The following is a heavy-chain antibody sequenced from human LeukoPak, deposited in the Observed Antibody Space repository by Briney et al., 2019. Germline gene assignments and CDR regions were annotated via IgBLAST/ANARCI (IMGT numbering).Heavy chain of an antibody. CDR2: ISGSGGST. CDR3: AKDQCSSTSCPDGWFDP. J-gene: IGHJ5*02. D-gene: IGHD2-2*01. Sequence: PGGSLRLSCAASGFTFSSYAMSWVRQAPGKGLEWVSAISGSGGSTYYADSVKGRFTISRDNSKNTLYLQMNSLRAEDTAVYYCAKDQCSSTSCPDGWFDPWGQGTLVTVSS. CDR1: GFTFSSYA. V-gene: IGHV3-23*01.